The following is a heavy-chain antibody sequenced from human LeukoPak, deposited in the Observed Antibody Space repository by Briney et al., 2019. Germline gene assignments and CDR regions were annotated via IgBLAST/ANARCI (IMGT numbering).Heavy chain of an antibody. J-gene: IGHJ5*02. V-gene: IGHV1-18*01. D-gene: IGHD2-2*01. Sequence: ASVKVSCTASGYTFTSYGISWVRQAPGQGLEWMGWISAYNGNTNYAQKLQGRVTMTTDTSTSTAYMELRSLRSDDTAVYYCARGGCSSTSCYQPFDPWGQGTLVTVSS. CDR3: ARGGCSSTSCYQPFDP. CDR1: GYTFTSYG. CDR2: ISAYNGNT.